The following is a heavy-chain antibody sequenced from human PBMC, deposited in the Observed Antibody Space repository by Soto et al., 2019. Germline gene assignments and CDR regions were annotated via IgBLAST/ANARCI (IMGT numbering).Heavy chain of an antibody. J-gene: IGHJ3*02. CDR3: ARLGDTAMASFVAFDI. D-gene: IGHD5-18*01. CDR2: IYPGDSDT. CDR1: GYSFTSYW. V-gene: IGHV5-51*01. Sequence: ESLKISCKGSGYSFTSYWIGWVRQMPGKGLEWMGIIYPGDSDTRYSPSFQGQVTISADKSISTAYLQWSSLKASDTAMYYCARLGDTAMASFVAFDIWGQGTMVTVSS.